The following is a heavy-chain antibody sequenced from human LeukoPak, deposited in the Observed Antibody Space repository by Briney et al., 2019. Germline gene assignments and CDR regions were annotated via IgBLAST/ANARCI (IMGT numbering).Heavy chain of an antibody. V-gene: IGHV1-18*01. CDR1: GYTFTSYG. Sequence: ASVKVSCKASGYTFTSYGISWVRQAPGQGLEWMGWISAYNGNTNYAQKLQGRVTMTTDTSTSTAYMELRSLRSDDTAVYYCVREREEEYQRGDYYYYGMDVWGQGTTVTVSS. J-gene: IGHJ6*02. D-gene: IGHD2-2*01. CDR2: ISAYNGNT. CDR3: VREREEEYQRGDYYYYGMDV.